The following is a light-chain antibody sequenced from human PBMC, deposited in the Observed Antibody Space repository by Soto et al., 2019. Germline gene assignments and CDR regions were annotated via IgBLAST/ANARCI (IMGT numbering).Light chain of an antibody. V-gene: IGKV3-15*01. CDR1: QSISTY. CDR2: GAS. CDR3: QQYDKWPPVI. J-gene: IGKJ5*01. Sequence: EIVMTQSPATLSVSQGERATLSCRASQSISTYLAWYQQKPGQTPRLLIYGASTRATGIPARFSGSGSGTEFTLTIRSLQSDDSAVYYCQQYDKWPPVIFGQGTRLEIK.